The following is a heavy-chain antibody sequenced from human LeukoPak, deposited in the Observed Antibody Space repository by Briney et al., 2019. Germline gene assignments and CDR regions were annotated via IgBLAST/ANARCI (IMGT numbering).Heavy chain of an antibody. Sequence: GGSLRLSCAASGFTLTTYDMSWVRQAPGKGLEWVSTIIGSGGSTYYADSVKGRFTISRDNAKNTLYVQINSLRAEDTAVYYCARESSDWFSDAFDIWGQGTVVTVSS. CDR1: GFTLTTYD. J-gene: IGHJ3*02. V-gene: IGHV3-23*01. CDR3: ARESSDWFSDAFDI. D-gene: IGHD6-19*01. CDR2: IIGSGGST.